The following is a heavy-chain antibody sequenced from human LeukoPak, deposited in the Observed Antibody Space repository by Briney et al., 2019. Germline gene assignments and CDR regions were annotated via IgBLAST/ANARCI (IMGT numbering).Heavy chain of an antibody. D-gene: IGHD7-27*01. CDR1: GYTFTGSY. V-gene: IGHV1-2*02. J-gene: IGHJ4*02. CDR3: TRGTGAPNYFDF. Sequence: ASVKVSCKASGYTFTGSYIHWVRQAPGQGLEWMAGINPNSGGTNYAQKFQGRVTVTSDTSISTAYMELTRLTSVDTAVYYCTRGTGAPNYFDFWGQGTLVTVSS. CDR2: INPNSGGT.